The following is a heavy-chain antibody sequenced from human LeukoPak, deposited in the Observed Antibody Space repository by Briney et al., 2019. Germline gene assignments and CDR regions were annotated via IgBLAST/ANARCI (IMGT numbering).Heavy chain of an antibody. J-gene: IGHJ4*02. Sequence: SETLSLTCSVSSASISSRSYYWGWIRQPPGKGLEWIGSIYYGGTTYYNPSLKSRVTISVDTSKNQFSLKLSSVTAADTAVYYCARLPMVRGVHDWGQGTLVTVSS. D-gene: IGHD3-10*01. CDR2: IYYGGTT. V-gene: IGHV4-39*07. CDR1: SASISSRSYY. CDR3: ARLPMVRGVHD.